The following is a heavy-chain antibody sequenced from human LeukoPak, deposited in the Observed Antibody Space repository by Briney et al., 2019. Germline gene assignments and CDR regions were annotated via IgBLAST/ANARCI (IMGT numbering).Heavy chain of an antibody. CDR1: GFTFSSYA. V-gene: IGHV3-30-3*01. Sequence: GRSLRLSCAASGFTFSSYAMHWVRQAPGKGLEWVAVISYDGSNKYYADSVKGRFTISRDNSKNTLYLQMNSLRAEDTALYYCGKDVLAGGLDVWGQGTTVTVSS. CDR2: ISYDGSNK. J-gene: IGHJ6*02. CDR3: GKDVLAGGLDV.